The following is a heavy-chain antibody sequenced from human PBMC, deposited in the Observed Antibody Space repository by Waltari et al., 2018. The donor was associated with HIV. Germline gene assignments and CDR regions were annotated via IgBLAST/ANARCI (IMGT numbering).Heavy chain of an antibody. V-gene: IGHV1-18*01. CDR3: ARGLGGSYYYGVDV. J-gene: IGHJ6*02. Sequence: QAHLVQPGAEVKLPGASVRVSCKTSGYIFTNYGVSWVRQVPGQGLEWLGWISGYNANKNYAQRLQGRVTLTTDTSTSTAYMELRSLRSDDTAVYYCARGLGGSYYYGVDVWGQGTTVTVS. CDR1: GYIFTNYG. CDR2: ISGYNANK.